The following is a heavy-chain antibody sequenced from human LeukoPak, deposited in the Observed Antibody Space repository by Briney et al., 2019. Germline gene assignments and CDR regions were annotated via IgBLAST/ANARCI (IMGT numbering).Heavy chain of an antibody. CDR3: ARGKNKNMTTVIDY. Sequence: PRGSLTLACAASGFTFSDHALHWVRQTPGKGLEWLTLISYDGRSKYYADSVRGRFTVSRDNSKNTLDLQMNAVRPEDTAVYYCARGKNKNMTTVIDYWGQGTLVTVSS. V-gene: IGHV3-30*04. CDR1: GFTFSDHA. D-gene: IGHD4-11*01. J-gene: IGHJ4*02. CDR2: ISYDGRSK.